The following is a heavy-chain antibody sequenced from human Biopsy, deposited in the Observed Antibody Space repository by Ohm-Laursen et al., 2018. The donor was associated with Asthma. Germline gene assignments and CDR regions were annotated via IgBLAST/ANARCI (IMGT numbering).Heavy chain of an antibody. J-gene: IGHJ5*02. V-gene: IGHV4-59*11. CDR2: VSHTGST. Sequence: PGTLSLTCTVSGGSIRSHDWTWIRLPPGKGLEYIGDVSHTGSTNYNPSLKSRVTMSLDTSKSQFSLRLTSVTPADTAVYYCARLADCSGGACYSYGWFDPWGQGTRVTVSS. CDR1: GGSIRSHD. D-gene: IGHD2-15*01. CDR3: ARLADCSGGACYSYGWFDP.